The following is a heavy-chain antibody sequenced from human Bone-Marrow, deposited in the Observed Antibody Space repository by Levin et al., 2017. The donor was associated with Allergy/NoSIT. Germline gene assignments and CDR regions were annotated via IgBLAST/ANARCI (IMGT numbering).Heavy chain of an antibody. J-gene: IGHJ5*02. Sequence: SCTVSGVSINSGPYYWGWVRQRPGKGLEWIGNSYYSGTTHYNPSLNSRATISLDRSKNQFSLKMTSVTDADTAVYFCVKELDTDGSGLIEGGHWFDPWGQGTLVTVSS. CDR1: GVSINSGPYY. V-gene: IGHV4-31*03. CDR3: VKELDTDGSGLIEGGHWFDP. D-gene: IGHD3-22*01. CDR2: SYYSGTT.